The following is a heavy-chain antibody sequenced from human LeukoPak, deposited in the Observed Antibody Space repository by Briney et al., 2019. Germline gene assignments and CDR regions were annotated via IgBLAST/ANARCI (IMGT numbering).Heavy chain of an antibody. CDR3: ARRGFGGLVTNWFDP. J-gene: IGHJ5*02. Sequence: SETLSLTCTVSGGSISSSSYYWGWIRQPPGKGLEWIGSIYYSGSTYYNPSLKSRVTISVDTSKNQFSLKLISVTAADTAVYYCARRGFGGLVTNWFDPWGQGTLVTVSS. CDR2: IYYSGST. D-gene: IGHD3-10*01. CDR1: GGSISSSSYY. V-gene: IGHV4-39*01.